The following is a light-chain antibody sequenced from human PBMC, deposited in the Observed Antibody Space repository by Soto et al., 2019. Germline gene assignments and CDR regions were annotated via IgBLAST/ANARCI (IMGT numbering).Light chain of an antibody. V-gene: IGKV1-5*01. J-gene: IGKJ1*01. CDR2: DAS. CDR3: QQYNSYSWT. Sequence: DIQMTQSPSTLSASVGDRVTITCRASQRISSWLAWYQQRPGKAPKLLIYDASSLQSGVPSRFSGSGPGTEFTLTISSLQPDDFATYYCQQYNSYSWTFGQGTKVDIK. CDR1: QRISSW.